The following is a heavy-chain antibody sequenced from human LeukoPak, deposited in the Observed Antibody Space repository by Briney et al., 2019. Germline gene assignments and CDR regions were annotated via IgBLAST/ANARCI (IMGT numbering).Heavy chain of an antibody. D-gene: IGHD4-17*01. CDR2: ITGNGGHT. Sequence: GGSLRLSCAASGFTFSNYAMGWVRQAPGMGLEWVSAITGNGGHTYYADSVKGRFTISRDNSKNTLYLQMNNLRADDTAVYYCAKVPGDYIYYYYPMDVWGQGTTVTVSS. J-gene: IGHJ6*02. V-gene: IGHV3-23*01. CDR1: GFTFSNYA. CDR3: AKVPGDYIYYYYPMDV.